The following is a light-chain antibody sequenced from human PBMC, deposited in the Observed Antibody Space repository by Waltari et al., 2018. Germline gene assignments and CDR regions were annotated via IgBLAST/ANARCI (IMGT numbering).Light chain of an antibody. V-gene: IGKV1-5*03. Sequence: DIQMTQSPSTLSASVGDRVTITCRASESISNWLAWYQQKPGKAPKLLIYKASSLEIGVPARFSGSGSGTECTLTITSLQPDDFATYYCQHFKAFPWTFGQGTKVEIK. CDR2: KAS. CDR3: QHFKAFPWT. J-gene: IGKJ1*01. CDR1: ESISNW.